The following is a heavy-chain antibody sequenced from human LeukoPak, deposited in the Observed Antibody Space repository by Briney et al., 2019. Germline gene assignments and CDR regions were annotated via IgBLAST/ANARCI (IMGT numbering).Heavy chain of an antibody. CDR1: GGSISSGDYY. CDR3: ARDNYYDSSGYGEYYFDY. V-gene: IGHV4-30-4*01. Sequence: MTSQTLSLTCTVSGGSISSGDYYWSWIRQPPGKGLEWIGYIYYGGSTYYNPSLKSRVTISVDTSKNQFSLKLSSVTAADTAVYYCARDNYYDSSGYGEYYFDYWGQGTLVTVSS. CDR2: IYYGGST. D-gene: IGHD3-22*01. J-gene: IGHJ4*02.